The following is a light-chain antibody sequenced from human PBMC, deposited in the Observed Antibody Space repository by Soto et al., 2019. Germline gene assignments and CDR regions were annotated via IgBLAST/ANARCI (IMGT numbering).Light chain of an antibody. CDR2: DAS. J-gene: IGKJ1*01. V-gene: IGKV3-11*01. CDR3: QQRSNWPPTWT. Sequence: TQSPATLSASPGEIVTLSFRATQSVTYNLAWYQQIPGQAPRLLIYDASTRATGIPARFSGSGSGTDFTLTISSLEPEDFAVYSCQQRSNWPPTWTFGQGTQLDIK. CDR1: QSVTYN.